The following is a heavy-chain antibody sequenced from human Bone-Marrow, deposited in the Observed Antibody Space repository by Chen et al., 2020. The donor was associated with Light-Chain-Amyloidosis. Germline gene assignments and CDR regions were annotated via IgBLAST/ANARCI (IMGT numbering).Heavy chain of an antibody. V-gene: IGHV3-23*04. CDR1: GFAFSSYA. CDR2: ISGGGGSR. Sequence: EVQLVXSGGGLLQRGGSLRLSCAASGFAFSSYAMSWVRQAPGRGLEGVSTISGGGGSRYYGDSVKGRLTISRDNSKNALFLXMNXXXXXXXXXXXXAKXXXYDDILPGYPADAFDIWGQGTMVTVSS. J-gene: IGHJ3*02. CDR3: AKXXXYDDILPGYPADAFDI. D-gene: IGHD3-9*01.